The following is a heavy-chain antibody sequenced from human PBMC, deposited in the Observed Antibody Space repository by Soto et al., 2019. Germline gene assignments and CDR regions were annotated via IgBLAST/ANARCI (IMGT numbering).Heavy chain of an antibody. CDR1: GGSFSGYY. D-gene: IGHD4-17*01. CDR2: INHSGST. CDR3: ARRCWGKVTRPSFQP. Sequence: QVQLQQWGAGLLKPSETLSLTCAVYGGSFSGYYWSWIHQPPGKGLEWIGEINHSGSTNYNPSLKSRVTISVDTSKNQFSLKVSSVTAADTAMYYCARRCWGKVTRPSFQPLGQGTLVTVSS. J-gene: IGHJ1*01. V-gene: IGHV4-34*01.